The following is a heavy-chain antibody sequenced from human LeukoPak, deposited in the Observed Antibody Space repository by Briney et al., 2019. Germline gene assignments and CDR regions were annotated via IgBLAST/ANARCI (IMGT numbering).Heavy chain of an antibody. Sequence: PSETLSLTCSVSGDPISNYYWSWIRQSPGQGLGWIGYIYFSGGTHYNPSLKSRVTMSVDTSKSQFSLKVRSVTAADTAVYYCARGGDSLRFLEDAFDIWGQGTKVTVSS. CDR1: GDPISNYY. D-gene: IGHD3-3*01. CDR2: IYFSGGT. J-gene: IGHJ3*02. CDR3: ARGGDSLRFLEDAFDI. V-gene: IGHV4-59*01.